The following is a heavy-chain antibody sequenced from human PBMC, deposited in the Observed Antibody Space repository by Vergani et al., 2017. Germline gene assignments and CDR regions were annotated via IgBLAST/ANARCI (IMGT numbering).Heavy chain of an antibody. CDR3: ARDGLGYYSGGSCYSYPGDYYGMDV. CDR1: GGSISSGSYY. D-gene: IGHD2-15*01. J-gene: IGHJ6*02. Sequence: QVQLQESGPGLVKPSQTLSLTCTVSGGSISSGSYYWSWIRQPAGKGLEWIGRIYTSGSTNYNPSLKSRVTISVDTSKNQFSLKLSSVTAADTAVYYCARDGLGYYSGGSCYSYPGDYYGMDVWGQGTTVTVSS. V-gene: IGHV4-61*02. CDR2: IYTSGST.